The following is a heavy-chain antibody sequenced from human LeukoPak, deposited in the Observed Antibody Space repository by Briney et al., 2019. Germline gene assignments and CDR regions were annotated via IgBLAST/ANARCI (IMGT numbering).Heavy chain of an antibody. CDR2: FSSSSSTI. Sequence: PGGSLRLSCAASGFTFSSYSMNWVRQAPGKGLEWVSYFSSSSSTIYYADSVKGRFTISRDNAKNSLYLQMNSLRAEDTAVYYCTRLSPPVAGPTPPFDLATNWGQGALVTVSS. D-gene: IGHD6-19*01. V-gene: IGHV3-48*04. J-gene: IGHJ4*02. CDR3: TRLSPPVAGPTPPFDLATN. CDR1: GFTFSSYS.